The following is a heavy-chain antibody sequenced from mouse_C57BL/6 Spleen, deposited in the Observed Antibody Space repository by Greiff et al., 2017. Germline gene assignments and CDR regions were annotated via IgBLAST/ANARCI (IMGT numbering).Heavy chain of an antibody. CDR2: INYDGSST. D-gene: IGHD2-3*01. J-gene: IGHJ2*01. CDR1: GFTFSDYY. V-gene: IGHV5-16*01. Sequence: EVKLVESEGGLVQPGSSMKLSCTASGFTFSDYYMAWVRQVPEKGLEWVANINYDGSSTYYLDSLKSRFIISRDNEKNILYLQMSSLKSEDTATYYCAREGGYYDYFDYWGQGTTLTVSS. CDR3: AREGGYYDYFDY.